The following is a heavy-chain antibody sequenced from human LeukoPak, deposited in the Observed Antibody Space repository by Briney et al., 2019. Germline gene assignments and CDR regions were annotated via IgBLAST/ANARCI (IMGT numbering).Heavy chain of an antibody. CDR3: ARGDLNYYDSSGYYP. J-gene: IGHJ5*02. CDR2: MNPNSGNT. V-gene: IGHV1-8*01. CDR1: GYTFTSYD. Sequence: GASVKVSCKASGYTFTSYDINWVRQATGQGLEWMGWMNPNSGNTGYARKFQGRVTMTRNTSISTAYMELSSLRSEDTAVYYCARGDLNYYDSSGYYPWGQGTLVTVSS. D-gene: IGHD3-22*01.